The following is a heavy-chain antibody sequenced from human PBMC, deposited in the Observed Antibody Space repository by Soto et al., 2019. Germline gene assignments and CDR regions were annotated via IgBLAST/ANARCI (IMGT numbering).Heavy chain of an antibody. V-gene: IGHV3-48*03. CDR2: ISSSGSTI. D-gene: IGHD3-10*01. CDR3: ARVPTPLLLFGPRTFDY. Sequence: EVQLVESGGGLVQPGGSLRLSCAASGFTFTSYEMNWVRQAPGKGLEWVSYISSSGSTIYYADSVKGRFTISRDNAKNSLYLQMNSLRAEDTAVYYCARVPTPLLLFGPRTFDYWGQGTLVTVSS. CDR1: GFTFTSYE. J-gene: IGHJ4*02.